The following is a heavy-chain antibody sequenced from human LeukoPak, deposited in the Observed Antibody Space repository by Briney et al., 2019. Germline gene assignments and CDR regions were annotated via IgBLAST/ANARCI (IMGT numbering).Heavy chain of an antibody. D-gene: IGHD5-18*01. CDR3: ARVADTALANDY. CDR1: GFTFSDYS. Sequence: GGPLRLSCAASGFTFSDYSVNWVRQAPGKGLEWVSSISSSSSYIYYADSVKGRFTISRDNAKNSLYLQMNSLRAEDTAMYYCARVADTALANDYWGQGTLVTVSS. V-gene: IGHV3-21*01. J-gene: IGHJ4*02. CDR2: ISSSSSYI.